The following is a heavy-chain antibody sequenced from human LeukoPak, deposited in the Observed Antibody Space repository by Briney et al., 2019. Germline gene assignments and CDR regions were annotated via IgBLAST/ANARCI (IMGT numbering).Heavy chain of an antibody. CDR3: ARERSDTAMVINWFDP. D-gene: IGHD5-18*01. CDR2: INSDGSST. V-gene: IGHV3-74*01. CDR1: GFTFSSYW. J-gene: IGHJ5*02. Sequence: GGSLRLSCAASGFTFSSYWMHWVRQAPGKGLVWVSRINSDGSSTSYADSVKGRFTISRDNAKNTVYLQMNSLRAEDTAVYYCARERSDTAMVINWFDPRGQGTLVTVSS.